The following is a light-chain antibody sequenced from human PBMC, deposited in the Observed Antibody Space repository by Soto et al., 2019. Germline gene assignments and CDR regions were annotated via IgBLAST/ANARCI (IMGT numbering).Light chain of an antibody. J-gene: IGKJ5*01. V-gene: IGKV3-20*01. Sequence: EIVLTQSPGTLSLSPGEGATLSCRASQSVSSSYIAWYQQRPGQTPSLLIYGASTSATGIPDRFSGSGSGTHFTLTISRLEPGDFAVYYCQHFGGTTFTFGQGTRLEIK. CDR3: QHFGGTTFT. CDR2: GAS. CDR1: QSVSSSY.